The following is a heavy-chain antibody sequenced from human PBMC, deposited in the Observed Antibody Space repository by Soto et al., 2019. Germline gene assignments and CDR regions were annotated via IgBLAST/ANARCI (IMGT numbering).Heavy chain of an antibody. J-gene: IGHJ5*02. Sequence: PSKTLSLTCTVYGDSISGGASFWSWIRQPPGKGLEWIANVYYSGSSYYNPSLKSRLTISVDTTKNQFSLQLKSMTAADTAVYYCAKLSCTSSTCYFPGWSDPRGHGTLVTASS. CDR2: VYYSGSS. V-gene: IGHV4-31*03. CDR1: GDSISGGASF. D-gene: IGHD2-2*01. CDR3: AKLSCTSSTCYFPGWSDP.